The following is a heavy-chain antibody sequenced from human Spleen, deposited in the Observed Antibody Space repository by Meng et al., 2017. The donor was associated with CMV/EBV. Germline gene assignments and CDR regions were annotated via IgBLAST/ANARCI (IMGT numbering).Heavy chain of an antibody. Sequence: ASVKVSCKGSGYTFTDYYIHWVRQAPGQGLEWMGWISPISGGTFYAQKFQARVTLTRDTSINTGYMELSRLTSDDTAVYYCARDKNWGPDYWGQGTLVTVSS. J-gene: IGHJ4*02. CDR2: ISPISGGT. CDR3: ARDKNWGPDY. D-gene: IGHD7-27*01. V-gene: IGHV1-2*02. CDR1: GYTFTDYY.